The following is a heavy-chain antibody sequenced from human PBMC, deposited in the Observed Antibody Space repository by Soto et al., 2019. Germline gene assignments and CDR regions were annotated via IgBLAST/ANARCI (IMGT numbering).Heavy chain of an antibody. Sequence: QVQLQESGPGLVKPSGTLSLTCAVSGGSISSSNWWSWVRQPPGKGLEWIGEIYHSGSTNYNPSLKSRVXXXVXQPKNQFSLKLSSVTAADTAVYYCARSTVTTTPYYYYYGMDVWGQGTTVTVSS. CDR3: ARSTVTTTPYYYYYGMDV. V-gene: IGHV4-4*02. CDR1: GGSISSSNW. J-gene: IGHJ6*02. CDR2: IYHSGST. D-gene: IGHD4-4*01.